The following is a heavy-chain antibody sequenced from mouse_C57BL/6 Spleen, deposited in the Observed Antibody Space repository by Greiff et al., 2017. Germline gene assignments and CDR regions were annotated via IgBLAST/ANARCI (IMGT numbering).Heavy chain of an antibody. J-gene: IGHJ4*01. CDR1: GYTFTSYG. D-gene: IGHD1-3*01. CDR2: IYPRSGNT. V-gene: IGHV1-81*01. Sequence: SGAELARPGASVKLSCKASGYTFTSYGISWVKQRTGQGLEWIGEIYPRSGNTYYNEKFKGKATLTADKSSSTAYMELRSLTSEDSAVYFCARSLEWGDYYAMDYWGQGTSVTVSS. CDR3: ARSLEWGDYYAMDY.